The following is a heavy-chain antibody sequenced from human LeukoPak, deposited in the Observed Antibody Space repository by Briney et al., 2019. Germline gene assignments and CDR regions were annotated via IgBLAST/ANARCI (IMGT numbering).Heavy chain of an antibody. CDR3: ARAVQYSSSWYYYGMDV. CDR1: GGSISSYY. J-gene: IGHJ6*02. V-gene: IGHV4-59*08. CDR2: IYYSGST. D-gene: IGHD6-13*01. Sequence: SETLSLTCTVSGGSISSYYWSWIRQPPGKGLEWIGYIYYSGSTNYNPSLKSRVTISVDTSKNQFSLKLSSVTAADTAVYYCARAVQYSSSWYYYGMDVWGQGTTVTVSS.